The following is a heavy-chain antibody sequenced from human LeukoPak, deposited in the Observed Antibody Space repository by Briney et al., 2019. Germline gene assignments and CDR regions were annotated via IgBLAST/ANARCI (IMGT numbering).Heavy chain of an antibody. V-gene: IGHV3-23*01. CDR2: ISGSGGST. D-gene: IGHD3-10*01. Sequence: TGGSLRLSCAASGFTFSSYAMSWVRQAPGKGLEWVSAISGSGGSTYYADSVKGRFTISRDNSKNTLYLQMNSLRAEDTAVYYCAKGTMVQGVISVFDYWGQGTLVTVSS. CDR3: AKGTMVQGVISVFDY. J-gene: IGHJ4*02. CDR1: GFTFSSYA.